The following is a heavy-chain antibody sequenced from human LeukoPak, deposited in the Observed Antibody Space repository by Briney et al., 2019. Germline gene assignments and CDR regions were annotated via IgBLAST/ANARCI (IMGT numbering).Heavy chain of an antibody. V-gene: IGHV3-13*01. Sequence: GGSLRLSCAASGFTFSSYDMHWVRQATGKGLEWVSAIGTAGDTYYPGSVKGRFTISRENAKNSLYLQMNSLRAGDTAVYYCARYSYGSLGMDVWGQGTTVTVSS. CDR1: GFTFSSYD. CDR2: IGTAGDT. J-gene: IGHJ6*02. D-gene: IGHD5-18*01. CDR3: ARYSYGSLGMDV.